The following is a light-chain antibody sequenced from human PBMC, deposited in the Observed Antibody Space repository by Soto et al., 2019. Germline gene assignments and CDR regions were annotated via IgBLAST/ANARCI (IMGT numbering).Light chain of an antibody. J-gene: IGKJ1*01. CDR2: DAS. Sequence: DIQMTQSPSTLSASVGDRVTITCRASQNIRHWLAWYQRKPGEAPQLLIYDASTLQGGVPSRFSGSGSGTEFTLNISRLQPDDFATYYCQQYHSFVTFGQGTKVDIX. V-gene: IGKV1-5*01. CDR3: QQYHSFVT. CDR1: QNIRHW.